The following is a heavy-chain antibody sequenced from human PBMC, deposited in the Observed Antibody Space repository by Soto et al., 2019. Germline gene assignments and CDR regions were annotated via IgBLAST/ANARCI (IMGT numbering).Heavy chain of an antibody. D-gene: IGHD2-2*01. Sequence: QVQLQESGPGLVKPSGTLSLTCAVSGGSISSSNWWSWVCQPPGKGLARIGEIYHSGSTTYNPSRKSRVTISVDKAKHQFSLKLSSVTGADTAVYYCARVSRSYYYGMDVWGQGTTVTVSS. CDR1: GGSISSSNW. J-gene: IGHJ6*02. V-gene: IGHV4-4*02. CDR3: ARVSRSYYYGMDV. CDR2: IYHSGST.